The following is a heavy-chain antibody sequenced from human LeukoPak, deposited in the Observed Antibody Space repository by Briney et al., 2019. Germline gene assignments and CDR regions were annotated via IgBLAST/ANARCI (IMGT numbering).Heavy chain of an antibody. Sequence: GGSLRLSCATSGFTFSSYGMSWVRQAPGQGLEWVSSITGNVISTYYADSVKGRFTISRDNSKNTLYLQMNSLRAEDTAVYYCAKRNGDLNYYHYMDVWGKGTTVTVSS. CDR1: GFTFSSYG. D-gene: IGHD3-10*01. V-gene: IGHV3-23*01. CDR2: ITGNVIST. CDR3: AKRNGDLNYYHYMDV. J-gene: IGHJ6*03.